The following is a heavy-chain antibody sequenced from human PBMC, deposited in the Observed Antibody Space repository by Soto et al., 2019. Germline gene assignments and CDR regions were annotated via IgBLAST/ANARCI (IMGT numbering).Heavy chain of an antibody. CDR3: ASDRLAYCGGNCYAYFDY. Sequence: EVQLVESGGGLVQPGGSLRLSCAASGFTFSSYWMTWVRQAPGKGLEWVAHIKQDGSEKYYADSVKGRFTISRDNAKNSLYLQMNILRAEDTAVYYCASDRLAYCGGNCYAYFDYWGQGALVSVSS. CDR2: IKQDGSEK. V-gene: IGHV3-7*01. D-gene: IGHD2-21*01. J-gene: IGHJ4*02. CDR1: GFTFSSYW.